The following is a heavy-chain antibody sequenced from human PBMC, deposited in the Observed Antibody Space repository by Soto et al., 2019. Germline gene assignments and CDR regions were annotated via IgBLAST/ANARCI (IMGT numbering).Heavy chain of an antibody. V-gene: IGHV3-48*02. J-gene: IGHJ4*02. CDR3: ARSSYGDSGY. D-gene: IGHD4-17*01. CDR2: ISSSSSTI. Sequence: EVQLVESGGGLVQPGGSLRLSCAASGFTFSSYSMNWVRQAPGKGLEWVSYISSSSSTIYYADSVKGRFTISRDNAKNSLYLKMNSLRDGDTALYYCARSSYGDSGYWGQGPLFTVSS. CDR1: GFTFSSYS.